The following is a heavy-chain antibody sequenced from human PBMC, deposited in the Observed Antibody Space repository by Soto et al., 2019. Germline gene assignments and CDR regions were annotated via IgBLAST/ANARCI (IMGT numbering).Heavy chain of an antibody. CDR3: VGDQDVHTPMVHWNY. CDR1: GITFSSYS. Sequence: EVQLVESGGGLVQPGESLRLSCTASGITFSSYSMNWVRQAPGKGLEWLSYISSSKTTYADSVKGRFTISRDNAKNSVYLQMNSLRDEDTAVYYCVGDQDVHTPMVHWNYWCRGTRVTVSS. V-gene: IGHV3-48*02. J-gene: IGHJ4*02. D-gene: IGHD5-18*01. CDR2: ISSSKTT.